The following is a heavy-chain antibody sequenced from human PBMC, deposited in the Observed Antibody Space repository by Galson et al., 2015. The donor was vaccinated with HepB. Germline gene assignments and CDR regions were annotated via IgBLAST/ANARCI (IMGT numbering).Heavy chain of an antibody. CDR1: GGSISSGGYY. V-gene: IGHV4-31*03. J-gene: IGHJ4*02. CDR3: GRDGMATDMTSIFDY. Sequence: TLSLTCTVSGGSISSGGYYWSWIRQHPGKGLEWIGYIYYSGSTYYNPSLKSRVTISVDTSKNQFSLKLSSVTAADTAVSYCGRDGMATDMTSIFDYWGPGTLVTVSS. D-gene: IGHD5-24*01. CDR2: IYYSGST.